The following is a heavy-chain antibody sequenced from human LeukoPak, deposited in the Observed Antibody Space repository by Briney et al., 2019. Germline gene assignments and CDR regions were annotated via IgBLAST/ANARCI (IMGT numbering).Heavy chain of an antibody. CDR1: GGSISSSSYY. CDR3: ARVAKQRYDYVWGSYRCSWFDP. Sequence: MPSETLSLTCTVSGGSISSSSYYWGWIRQPPGKGLEWIGSIYYSGSTYYNPSLKSRVTISVDTSKNQFSLKLSSVTAADTAVYYCARVAKQRYDYVWGSYRCSWFDPWGQGTLVTVSS. CDR2: IYYSGST. D-gene: IGHD3-16*02. V-gene: IGHV4-39*07. J-gene: IGHJ5*02.